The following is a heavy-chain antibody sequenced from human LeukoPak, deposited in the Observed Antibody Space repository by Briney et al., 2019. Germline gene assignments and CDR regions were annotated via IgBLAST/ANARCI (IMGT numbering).Heavy chain of an antibody. CDR2: ISSSNSHI. J-gene: IGHJ3*02. Sequence: GGSLRLSCAASGFTFSRYSMNWVRQGPGEGPEWVSAISSSNSHIYHADSVKGRFTISRDNAKNSLYLQMNSLRAEDMAVYYCARVAGAWAAAGMGSAVDIWGQGTMVTVSS. CDR1: GFTFSRYS. V-gene: IGHV3-21*01. D-gene: IGHD6-13*01. CDR3: ARVAGAWAAAGMGSAVDI.